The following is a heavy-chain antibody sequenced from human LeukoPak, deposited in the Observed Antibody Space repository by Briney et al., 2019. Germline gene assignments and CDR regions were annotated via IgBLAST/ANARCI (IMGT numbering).Heavy chain of an antibody. Sequence: GGSLRLSCAASGFTFSSYALHWVRQAPGKGLEYVSDISRNGGSTYYANSVKGRFTISRDNSKNTLYLQMGSLRAEDTAVYYCARGRYSGTYLLDYWGQGTLVTVSS. V-gene: IGHV3-64*01. D-gene: IGHD1-26*01. CDR2: ISRNGGST. CDR3: ARGRYSGTYLLDY. J-gene: IGHJ4*02. CDR1: GFTFSSYA.